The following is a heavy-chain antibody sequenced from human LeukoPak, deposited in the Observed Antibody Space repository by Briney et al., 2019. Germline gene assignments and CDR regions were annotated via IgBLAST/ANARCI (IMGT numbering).Heavy chain of an antibody. D-gene: IGHD4-17*01. CDR2: FYCSGST. CDR1: GGSISSSSYC. J-gene: IGHJ4*02. V-gene: IGHV4-39*01. Sequence: SETLSLTCTVSGGSISSSSYCWGWIRQPPGKGLEWIGSFYCSGSTYYNPSLKSRVTMSVDTSKNQFSLKLSSVTAADTAVYYCARQRPPVTILQYFDSWGQGTLVTVSS. CDR3: ARQRPPVTILQYFDS.